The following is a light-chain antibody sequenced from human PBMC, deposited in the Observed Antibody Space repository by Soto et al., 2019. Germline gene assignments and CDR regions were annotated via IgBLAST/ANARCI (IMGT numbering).Light chain of an antibody. CDR3: QQSYTSPTT. Sequence: DIQMTQSPSFLSASVGDRVTITCRASQSIGKHLNWYQQKPGKAPKFLIYGASTLQSGVPPRFTGSGSGTDFTLTVNSLQAEDFATYYCQQSYTSPTTFGQVPRPEIK. J-gene: IGKJ5*01. CDR2: GAS. V-gene: IGKV1-39*01. CDR1: QSIGKH.